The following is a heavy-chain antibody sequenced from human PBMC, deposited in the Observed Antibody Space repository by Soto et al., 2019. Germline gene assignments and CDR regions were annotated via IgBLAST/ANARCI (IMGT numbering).Heavy chain of an antibody. V-gene: IGHV4-39*01. D-gene: IGHD1-20*01. J-gene: IGHJ4*02. CDR1: GGSISSSSYY. Sequence: SETLSLTCTVSGGSISSSSYYWGWIRQPPGKGLEWIGSIYYSGSTYYNPSLKSRVTISVDTSKNQFSLKLSSVTAADTAVYYCASLTGTDLYYFDYWGQGTLVTVSS. CDR3: ASLTGTDLYYFDY. CDR2: IYYSGST.